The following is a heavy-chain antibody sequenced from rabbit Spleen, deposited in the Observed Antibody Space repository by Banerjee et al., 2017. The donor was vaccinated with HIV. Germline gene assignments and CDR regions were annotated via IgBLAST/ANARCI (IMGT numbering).Heavy chain of an antibody. V-gene: IGHV1S45*01. J-gene: IGHJ4*01. CDR3: ARGPWISFISL. CDR1: GYSFSSNA. CDR2: IYGGSGRT. Sequence: QEQLEESGGDLVKPEGSLTLTCTASGYSFSSNAMCWVRQAPGKGLEWIACIYGGSGRTYYASWATGLFTISKSSSTTVPLQMTSLTAADTATYFCARGPWISFISLWGPGTLVTVS.